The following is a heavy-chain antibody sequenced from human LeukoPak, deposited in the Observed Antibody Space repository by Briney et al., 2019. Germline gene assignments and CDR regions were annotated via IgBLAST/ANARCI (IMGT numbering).Heavy chain of an antibody. D-gene: IGHD2-15*01. V-gene: IGHV3-23*01. CDR3: AKGSSDSHYYYYYMDA. J-gene: IGHJ6*03. CDR1: GFTFSNYD. Sequence: GGSLRLPCAASGFTFSNYDMSWVRQAPGKGLEWVSAISGSGGSTYYADSVKGRFTISRDNSKNTLYLQMNSLRAEDTAVYYCAKGSSDSHYYYYYMDAWGKGTTVTVSS. CDR2: ISGSGGST.